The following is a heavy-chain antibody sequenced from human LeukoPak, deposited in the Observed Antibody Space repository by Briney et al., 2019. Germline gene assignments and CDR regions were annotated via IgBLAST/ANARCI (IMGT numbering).Heavy chain of an antibody. V-gene: IGHV1-69*04. CDR3: ARDDSSSWYPLDY. D-gene: IGHD6-13*01. CDR2: IIPILGIA. Sequence: SVKVSCKASGGTFSSYAISWVRQAPGQGLEWMGRIIPILGIANYAQKFQGRVTITADKSTSTAYMELSSLRSEDTAVYYCARDDSSSWYPLDYWGQGTLVTVSS. J-gene: IGHJ4*02. CDR1: GGTFSSYA.